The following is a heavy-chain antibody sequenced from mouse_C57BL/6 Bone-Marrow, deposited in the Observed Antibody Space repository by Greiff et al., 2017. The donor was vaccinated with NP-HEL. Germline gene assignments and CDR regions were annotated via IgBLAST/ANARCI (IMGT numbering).Heavy chain of an antibody. Sequence: EVQGVESGGGLVQSGRSLRLSCETSGFTFSDFYMEWVRQAPGKGLEWIGASRNRANDYTTEYSASVKGRFIVSRSTTQSILDLQMNALSAEDTAIYYCARDAALDAMDYWGQGTSVTVSS. CDR2: SRNRANDYTT. CDR1: GFTFSDFY. V-gene: IGHV7-1*01. CDR3: ARDAALDAMDY. J-gene: IGHJ4*01.